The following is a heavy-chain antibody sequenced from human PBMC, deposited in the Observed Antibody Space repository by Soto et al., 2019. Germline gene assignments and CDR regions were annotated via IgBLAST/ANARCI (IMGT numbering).Heavy chain of an antibody. J-gene: IGHJ5*02. D-gene: IGHD3-10*01. CDR1: GDSIISGNHY. CDR2: IFYSGTA. V-gene: IGHV4-30-4*01. CDR3: ARTDYGTAYFDP. Sequence: SETLSLTCTVSGDSIISGNHYWIWIRQPPGKGLEWIGYIFYSGTAYYNPSLKSRLTISVDTSKNQFSLKLSSVTAADTAVYYCARTDYGTAYFDPWGQGSLVTVSS.